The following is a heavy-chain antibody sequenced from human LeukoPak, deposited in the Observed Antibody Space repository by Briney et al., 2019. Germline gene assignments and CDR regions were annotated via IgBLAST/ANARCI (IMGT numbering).Heavy chain of an antibody. J-gene: IGHJ4*02. V-gene: IGHV4-4*02. D-gene: IGHD2-8*01. CDR2: ISLTGLT. CDR3: SRENGAFSPFGY. Sequence: PSETLSLTCTVSLDSTTSNFWSWVRQPPGQGLEWIGEISLTGLTHYNPSLESRVTVSLDKSKNQLSLNLTSVTAADTAVYYCSRENGAFSPFGYWGQGILVTVLS. CDR1: LDSTTSNF.